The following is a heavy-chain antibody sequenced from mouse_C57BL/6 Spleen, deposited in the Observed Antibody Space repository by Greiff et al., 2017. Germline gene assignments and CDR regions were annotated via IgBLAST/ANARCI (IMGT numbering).Heavy chain of an antibody. CDR2: IHPNSGST. J-gene: IGHJ3*01. CDR3: ASKDGTYGNYRAY. V-gene: IGHV1-64*01. D-gene: IGHD2-1*01. Sequence: QVQLQQPGAELVKPGASVKLSCKASGYTFTSYWMHWVKQRPGQGLEWIGMIHPNSGSTNYNEKFKSKATLTVDKSSSTAYMQLSSLTSEDSAVYYCASKDGTYGNYRAYWGQGTLVTVS. CDR1: GYTFTSYW.